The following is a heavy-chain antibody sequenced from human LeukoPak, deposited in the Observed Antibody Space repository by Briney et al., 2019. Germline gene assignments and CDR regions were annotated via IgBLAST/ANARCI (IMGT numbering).Heavy chain of an antibody. CDR3: ARGRHWGSVAFDI. CDR2: IKEDGSNE. Sequence: GGSLRLSCVASGFTLRSYWMGWLRLAPGKGLEWVGNIKEDGSNEYYVDSVQGRFTISRDIAANSLYLQMSSLKVEDTSVYYCARGRHWGSVAFDIWGQGTMATVSS. J-gene: IGHJ3*02. CDR1: GFTLRSYW. D-gene: IGHD7-27*01. V-gene: IGHV3-7*01.